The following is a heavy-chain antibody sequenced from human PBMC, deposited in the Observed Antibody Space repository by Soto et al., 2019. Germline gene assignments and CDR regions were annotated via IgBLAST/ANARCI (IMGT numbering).Heavy chain of an antibody. CDR1: GGSFSGYY. D-gene: IGHD6-13*01. CDR3: ARGRGGTGIAAAGTSRLDYYMDV. V-gene: IGHV4-34*01. CDR2: INHSGST. J-gene: IGHJ6*03. Sequence: SETLSLTCAVYGGSFSGYYWSWIRQPPGKGLEWIGEINHSGSTNYNPSLKSRVTISVDSSKNQFSLKLSSVTAADTAVYYCARGRGGTGIAAAGTSRLDYYMDVWGKGTTVTVSS.